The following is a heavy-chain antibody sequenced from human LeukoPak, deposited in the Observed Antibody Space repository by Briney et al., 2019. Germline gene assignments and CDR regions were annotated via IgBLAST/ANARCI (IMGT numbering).Heavy chain of an antibody. Sequence: SVKVSCKASGGTFSSYAISWARQAPAQGLEWMGGIIPIFGTANYAQKFQGRVTITADESTSTAYMELSSLRSEDTAVYYCARAPLGATQAFDIWGQGTMVTVSS. D-gene: IGHD1-26*01. J-gene: IGHJ3*02. CDR1: GGTFSSYA. CDR2: IIPIFGTA. V-gene: IGHV1-69*13. CDR3: ARAPLGATQAFDI.